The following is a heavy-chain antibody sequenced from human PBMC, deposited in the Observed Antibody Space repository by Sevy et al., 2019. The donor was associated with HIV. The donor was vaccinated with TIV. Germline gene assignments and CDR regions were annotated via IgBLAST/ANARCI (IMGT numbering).Heavy chain of an antibody. CDR2: ISWKSGSI. CDR1: GFTFDDYA. D-gene: IGHD6-13*01. CDR3: AKEVYGGIAAAGTGEFDP. J-gene: IGHJ5*02. V-gene: IGHV3-9*01. Sequence: SLKIPCAASGFTFDDYAMHWVRQAPGKGLEWVSGISWKSGSIGYADSVKGRFTISRDNAKNSLYLQMNSLRADDTALYYCAKEVYGGIAAAGTGEFDPWGQGTLVTVSS.